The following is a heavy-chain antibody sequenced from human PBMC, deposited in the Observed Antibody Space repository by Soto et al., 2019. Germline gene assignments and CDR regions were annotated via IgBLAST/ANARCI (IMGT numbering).Heavy chain of an antibody. D-gene: IGHD6-6*01. Sequence: GASVKVSCKASGGTFSSYSISWVLQAPGQGLEWMGGIIPIFGTANYAQKFQGRVTITADESTSTAYMELSSLRSEDTAVYYCARAGSSSDPGFDYWGQGTLVTVSS. CDR2: IIPIFGTA. CDR1: GGTFSSYS. J-gene: IGHJ4*02. V-gene: IGHV1-69*13. CDR3: ARAGSSSDPGFDY.